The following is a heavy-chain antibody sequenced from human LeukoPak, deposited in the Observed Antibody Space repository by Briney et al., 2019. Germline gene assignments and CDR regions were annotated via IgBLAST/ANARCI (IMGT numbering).Heavy chain of an antibody. Sequence: ASVKVSCKASGYTFTSYYMHWVRQAPGQGLEWMGIINPSGGSTSYAQKFQGRVTMTRDTSTSTVYMELSSLRSEDTALYYCASCYYDSSGYYYFDYWGQGTLVTVSS. CDR3: ASCYYDSSGYYYFDY. V-gene: IGHV1-46*01. J-gene: IGHJ4*02. D-gene: IGHD3-22*01. CDR1: GYTFTSYY. CDR2: INPSGGST.